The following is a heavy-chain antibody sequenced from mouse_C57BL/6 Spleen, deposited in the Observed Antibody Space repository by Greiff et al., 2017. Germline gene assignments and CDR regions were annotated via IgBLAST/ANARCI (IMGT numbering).Heavy chain of an antibody. D-gene: IGHD2-1*01. J-gene: IGHJ3*01. CDR3: AREGGNYVNAY. CDR1: GYTFTSYW. Sequence: QVQLQQSGAELVKPGASVKMSCKASGYTFTSYWITWVKQRPGQGLEWIGDIYPGSGSTNYNEKFKSKATLTVDTSSSTAYMQLSSLTSEDSAVYYCAREGGNYVNAYWGQGTLVTVSA. V-gene: IGHV1-55*01. CDR2: IYPGSGST.